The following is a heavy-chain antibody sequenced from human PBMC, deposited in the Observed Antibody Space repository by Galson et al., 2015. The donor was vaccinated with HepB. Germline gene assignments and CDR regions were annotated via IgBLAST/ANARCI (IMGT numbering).Heavy chain of an antibody. CDR3: ARDRHQLSAGIAVGYDY. CDR2: ISAYNGNT. Sequence: SVKVSCKASGYTFTSYGISWVRQAPGQGLEWMGWISAYNGNTNYAQKLQGRVTMTTDTSTSTAYMELRSLRSDDTAVYYCARDRHQLSAGIAVGYDYWGQGTLVTVSS. D-gene: IGHD6-19*01. V-gene: IGHV1-18*04. CDR1: GYTFTSYG. J-gene: IGHJ4*02.